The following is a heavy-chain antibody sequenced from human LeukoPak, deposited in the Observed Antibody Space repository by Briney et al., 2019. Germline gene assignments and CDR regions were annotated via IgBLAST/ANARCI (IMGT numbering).Heavy chain of an antibody. J-gene: IGHJ4*02. V-gene: IGHV1-2*02. CDR1: GYTFTGYY. D-gene: IGHD6-19*01. Sequence: ASVTVSCKASGYTFTGYYMHWVRQAPGQGLEWMGWINPKSGGTNYAQKFQGRVTMTRDTSISTAYMELNRLRSDDTAVYYCARSSLAVAGSVFDYWGQGTLVTVSS. CDR3: ARSSLAVAGSVFDY. CDR2: INPKSGGT.